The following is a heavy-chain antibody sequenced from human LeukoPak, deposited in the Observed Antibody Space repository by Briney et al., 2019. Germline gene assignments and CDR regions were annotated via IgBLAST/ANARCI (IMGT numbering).Heavy chain of an antibody. CDR1: GGSISSSYY. D-gene: IGHD5-24*01. CDR2: IYYSGST. CDR3: ARSVEMATIPFDY. J-gene: IGHJ4*02. Sequence: PSETLSLTCTVSGGSISSSYYWNWIRQPPGKGLEWIGYIYYSGSTNYNPSLKSRVTISVDTSKNQFSLKLSSVTAADTAVYYCARSVEMATIPFDYWGQGTLVTVSS. V-gene: IGHV4-59*08.